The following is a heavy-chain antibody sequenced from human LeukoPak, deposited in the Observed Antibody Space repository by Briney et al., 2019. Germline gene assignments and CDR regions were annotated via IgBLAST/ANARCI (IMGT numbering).Heavy chain of an antibody. V-gene: IGHV1-69*13. D-gene: IGHD2-2*01. J-gene: IGHJ3*02. Sequence: ASVKVSCKASGGTFSSYAISWVRQAPGQGLEWMGGIIPIFGTANYAQKFQGRVTITADESTSTAYMELGSLRSEDTAVYYCARPLSRHCSSTSCYLPDAFDIWGQGTMVTVSS. CDR3: ARPLSRHCSSTSCYLPDAFDI. CDR1: GGTFSSYA. CDR2: IIPIFGTA.